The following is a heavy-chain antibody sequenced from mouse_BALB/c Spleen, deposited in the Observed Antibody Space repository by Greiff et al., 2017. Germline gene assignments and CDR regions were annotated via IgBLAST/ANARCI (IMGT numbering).Heavy chain of an antibody. CDR3: ARALSIITTVVEYYFDY. CDR1: GFTFSSYA. J-gene: IGHJ2*01. Sequence: EVKVVESGGGLVKPGGSLKLSCAASGFTFSSYAMSWVRQTPEKRLEWVASISSSGSTYYPDSVKGRFTISRDNARNILYLQMSSLRSEDTAMYYCARALSIITTVVEYYFDYWGQGTTLTVSS. D-gene: IGHD1-1*01. V-gene: IGHV5-6-5*01. CDR2: ISSSGST.